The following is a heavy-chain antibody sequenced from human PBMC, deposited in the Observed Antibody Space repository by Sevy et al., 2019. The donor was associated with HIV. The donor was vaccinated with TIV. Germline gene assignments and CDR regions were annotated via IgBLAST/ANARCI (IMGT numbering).Heavy chain of an antibody. CDR3: AGENAWGRGYS. D-gene: IGHD1-26*01. CDR2: ISYNGHI. J-gene: IGHJ4*02. V-gene: IGHV4-59*08. Sequence: SETLSLTCTVSGGSITSLYWNWIRQPPGKGLEWIASISYNGHINYNPSLKSRVTLSLVTSKNQLSLRLSSVTAADTAMYYCAGENAWGRGYSWGQGTLVTVSS. CDR1: GGSITSLY.